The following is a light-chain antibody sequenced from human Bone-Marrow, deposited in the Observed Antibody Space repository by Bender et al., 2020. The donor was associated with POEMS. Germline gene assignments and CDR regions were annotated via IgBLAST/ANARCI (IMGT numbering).Light chain of an antibody. Sequence: QSALTQPASVSGSPGQSITISCAGTSSDVGSYDLVSWYQQHPGKAPKLMIYEVTRRPSGVSPRFSGSKSGNTASLTISGLQSDDEADYYCSSYAPTNAFVFGIGTKVTVL. CDR3: SSYAPTNAFV. CDR2: EVT. CDR1: SSDVGSYDL. V-gene: IGLV2-23*02. J-gene: IGLJ1*01.